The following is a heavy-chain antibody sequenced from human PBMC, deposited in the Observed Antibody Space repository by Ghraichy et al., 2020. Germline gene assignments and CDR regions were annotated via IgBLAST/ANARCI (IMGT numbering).Heavy chain of an antibody. Sequence: SETLSLTCTVSGDSISSHYWSWIRQPPGKGLEWIGYIYYSGSISYNPSLKSRVIISVDTSKNQFSLKLSSVTAADTAVYYCARLWFGYGMDVWGQGTMVTVS. CDR2: IYYSGSI. D-gene: IGHD3-10*01. CDR1: GDSISSHY. CDR3: ARLWFGYGMDV. J-gene: IGHJ6*02. V-gene: IGHV4-59*11.